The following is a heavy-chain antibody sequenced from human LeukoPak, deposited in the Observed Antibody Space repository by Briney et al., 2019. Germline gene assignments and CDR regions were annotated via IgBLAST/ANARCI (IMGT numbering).Heavy chain of an antibody. V-gene: IGHV1-18*01. J-gene: IGHJ4*02. D-gene: IGHD2-15*01. CDR3: ARVLIPTASGAFDY. CDR1: GGTFSNYA. Sequence: GASVKVSCKASGGTFSNYAISWVRQAPGQGLEWMGWISAYNGNTNYAQKLQGRVTMTTDTSTSTAYMELRSLRSEDTAVYYCARVLIPTASGAFDYWGQGTLVTVSS. CDR2: ISAYNGNT.